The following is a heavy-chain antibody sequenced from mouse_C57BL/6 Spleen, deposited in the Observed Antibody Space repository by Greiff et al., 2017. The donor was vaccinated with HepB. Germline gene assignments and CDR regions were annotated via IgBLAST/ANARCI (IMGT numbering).Heavy chain of an antibody. CDR1: GFSLSTSGMG. CDR3: AYYGSSYYSAMDY. Sequence: QVQLKESGPGILQSSQTLSLTCSFSGFSLSTSGMGVSWIRQPSGKGLEWLAHIYWDDDKRYNPTLKSRLTISKATSRNQVFLKNTSVDTADTSTYYCAYYGSSYYSAMDYWGQGASVTVSS. D-gene: IGHD1-1*01. CDR2: IYWDDDK. J-gene: IGHJ4*01. V-gene: IGHV8-12*01.